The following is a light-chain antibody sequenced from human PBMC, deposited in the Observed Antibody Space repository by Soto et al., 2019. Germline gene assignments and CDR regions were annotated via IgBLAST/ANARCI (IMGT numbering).Light chain of an antibody. Sequence: DIQMTQSPSSLSASVGDRVTITCRASQSISNSLNWYQQTPGKAPKLLISAASSLQGGVPSRFSGGGSGTDFTLTIDRLQPEDSSTYYCQQGYSNPLTFGGGTKVEIK. CDR2: AAS. J-gene: IGKJ4*01. V-gene: IGKV1-39*01. CDR1: QSISNS. CDR3: QQGYSNPLT.